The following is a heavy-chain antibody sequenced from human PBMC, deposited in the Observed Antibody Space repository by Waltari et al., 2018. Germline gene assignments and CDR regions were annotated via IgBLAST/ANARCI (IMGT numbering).Heavy chain of an antibody. D-gene: IGHD1-26*01. Sequence: QVQLQESGPGLVKPSQTLSLTCTVSGGSISSGSYYWSWIRQPAGKGLEWIGYIYTSGSTNYNPSLKSRVTISVDTSKNQFSLKLSSVTAADTAVYYCARDRGGSYHPIQFDYWGQGTLVTVSS. CDR1: GGSISSGSYY. CDR2: IYTSGST. CDR3: ARDRGGSYHPIQFDY. J-gene: IGHJ4*02. V-gene: IGHV4-61*09.